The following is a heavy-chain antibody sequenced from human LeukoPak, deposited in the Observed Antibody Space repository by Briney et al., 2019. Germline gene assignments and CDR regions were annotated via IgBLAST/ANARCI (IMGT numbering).Heavy chain of an antibody. J-gene: IGHJ4*02. V-gene: IGHV3-30*03. CDR1: GFTFSSYG. CDR2: ISYDGSNK. CDR3: ASNGYYDSSGCTSFDY. D-gene: IGHD3-22*01. Sequence: GRSLRLSCAASGFTFSSYGMHWVRQAPGKGLEWVAVISYDGSNKYYADSVKGRFTISRDNSKNTLYLQMNSLRAEDTAVYYCASNGYYDSSGCTSFDYWGQGTLVTVSS.